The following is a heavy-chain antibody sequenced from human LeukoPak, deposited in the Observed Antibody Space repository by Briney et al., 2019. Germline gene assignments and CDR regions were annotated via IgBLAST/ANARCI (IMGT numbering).Heavy chain of an antibody. V-gene: IGHV3-30-3*01. D-gene: IGHD3/OR15-3a*01. J-gene: IGHJ4*02. Sequence: GGSLRLSCAASGFTFSSYAMHWVRQAPGKGLEWVAVISYDGSNKYYADSVKGRFTISRDNSKNTLYLQMDSPRAEDTAVYYCAKDPWTDYWGQGTLVTVSS. CDR3: AKDPWTDY. CDR2: ISYDGSNK. CDR1: GFTFSSYA.